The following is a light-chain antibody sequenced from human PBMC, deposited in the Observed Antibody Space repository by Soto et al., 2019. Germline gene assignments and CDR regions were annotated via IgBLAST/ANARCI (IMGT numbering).Light chain of an antibody. CDR1: QSLLHSNVYNY. CDR3: QQYYSTPRT. J-gene: IGKJ1*01. CDR2: WAS. Sequence: DIVMTQSPLSLPVTPGEPASISCRSSQSLLHSNVYNYLAWYQQKPGQPPKLLIYWASTRESGVPDRFSGSGSGTDFTLTISSLQAEDVAVYYCQQYYSTPRTFGQGTKVDI. V-gene: IGKV4-1*01.